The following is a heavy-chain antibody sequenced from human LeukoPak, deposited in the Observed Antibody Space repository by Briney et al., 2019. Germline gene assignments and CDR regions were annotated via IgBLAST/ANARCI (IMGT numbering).Heavy chain of an antibody. Sequence: SQTLSLTCAISGDNVSSNSAAWNWIRQSPSRGLEWLGRTYYRSKWYNDYAVSVKSRITINPGTSRNQFSLQLNSVTPEDTAVYYCARDPYSSDWYGIDYWGQGTLVTVSS. V-gene: IGHV6-1*01. D-gene: IGHD6-13*01. CDR1: GDNVSSNSAA. CDR2: TYYRSKWYN. J-gene: IGHJ4*02. CDR3: ARDPYSSDWYGIDY.